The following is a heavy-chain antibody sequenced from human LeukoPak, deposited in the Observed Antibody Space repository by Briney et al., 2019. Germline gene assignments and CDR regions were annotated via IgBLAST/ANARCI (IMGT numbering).Heavy chain of an antibody. CDR1: GFTFSSYS. CDR3: AKDSATYYYDSSGWAHAFDI. Sequence: GGSLRLSCAASGFTFSSYSMNWVRQAPGKGLEWVSAISGSGGSTYYADSVKGRFTISRDNSKNTLYLQMNSLRAEDTAVYYCAKDSATYYYDSSGWAHAFDIWGQGTMVTVSS. CDR2: ISGSGGST. D-gene: IGHD3-22*01. V-gene: IGHV3-23*01. J-gene: IGHJ3*02.